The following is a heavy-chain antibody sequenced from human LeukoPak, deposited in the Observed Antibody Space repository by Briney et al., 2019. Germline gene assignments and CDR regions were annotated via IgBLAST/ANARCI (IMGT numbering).Heavy chain of an antibody. CDR3: ARSVNWNAAWFDP. CDR1: GNSFSSDF. J-gene: IGHJ5*02. CDR2: MYDRGST. Sequence: SETLSLTCSVSGNSFSSDFWSWIRQSPGKGLEWIAFMYDRGSTYYNPSLKSRVTISIDTSKNQFSLQLRSVTAADTAVYYCARSVNWNAAWFDPWGQGTQVTVSS. V-gene: IGHV4-59*01. D-gene: IGHD4-17*01.